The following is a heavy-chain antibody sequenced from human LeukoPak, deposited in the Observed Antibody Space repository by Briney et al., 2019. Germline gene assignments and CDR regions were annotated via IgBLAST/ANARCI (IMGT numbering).Heavy chain of an antibody. CDR3: GRDFRDSLDY. CDR1: GYTFTGYY. J-gene: IGHJ4*02. V-gene: IGHV1-2*02. CDR2: INPDSGGT. Sequence: GASVKVSCKASGYTFTGYYMHWVRQAPGQGLEWMAWINPDSGGTNFAQTFQGRVTMTRDTSISTAYMELSRLRSDDTAVYYCGRDFRDSLDYWGQGTLVTVSS.